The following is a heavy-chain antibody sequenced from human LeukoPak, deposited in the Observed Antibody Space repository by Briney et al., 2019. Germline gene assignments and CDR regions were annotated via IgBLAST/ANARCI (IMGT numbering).Heavy chain of an antibody. CDR1: GGSFSGYY. V-gene: IGHV4-34*01. D-gene: IGHD6-13*01. J-gene: IGHJ6*02. CDR2: ISHSGST. Sequence: SETLSLTCAVYGGSFSGYYWSWIRQPPGKGLEWIGEISHSGSTNYNPSLKSRVTISVDTSKNQFSLKLSSVTAADTAVYYCARLPYSSSWYVPYYYGMDVWGQGTTVTVSS. CDR3: ARLPYSSSWYVPYYYGMDV.